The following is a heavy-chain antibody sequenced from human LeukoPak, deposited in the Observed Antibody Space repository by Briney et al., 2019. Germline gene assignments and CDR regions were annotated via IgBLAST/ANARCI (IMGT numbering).Heavy chain of an antibody. CDR1: GFTFSSYA. V-gene: IGHV3-30-3*01. CDR3: ARERELYYYDY. D-gene: IGHD1-26*01. J-gene: IGHJ4*02. Sequence: PGGSLRLSCAASGFTFSSYAMHWVRQAPGKGLEWVAVISYDGSNKYYADSVKGRFTISRDNSKNTLYPQMNSLRAEDTAVYYCARERELYYYDYWGQGTLVTVSS. CDR2: ISYDGSNK.